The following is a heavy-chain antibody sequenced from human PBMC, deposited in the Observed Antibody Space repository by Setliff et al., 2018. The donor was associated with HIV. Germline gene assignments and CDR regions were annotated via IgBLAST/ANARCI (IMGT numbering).Heavy chain of an antibody. V-gene: IGHV1-3*01. CDR2: INGGNGHT. J-gene: IGHJ4*02. D-gene: IGHD3-10*01. CDR3: ARGMIRGAIITEFDS. CDR1: GYTFTTYA. Sequence: ASVKVSCKTSGYTFTTYAIHWVRQAPGQRLEWMGWINGGNGHTKSSERFQGRATFSRDSSASTAQMELSSLTSEDTAVYFCARGMIRGAIITEFDSWGQGTLVTV.